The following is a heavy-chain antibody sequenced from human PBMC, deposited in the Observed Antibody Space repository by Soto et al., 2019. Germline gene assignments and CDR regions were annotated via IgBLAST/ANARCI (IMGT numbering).Heavy chain of an antibody. Sequence: WGSLRLSCAASGFTFSSYGMHLVRQAPGKGLEWVAVIWYDGSNKYYADSVKGRFTISRDNSKNTLYLQMNSLRAEDTAVYYFSRDNIVEAMCSRLFDNCGQGTLGTVSS. D-gene: IGHD1-26*01. CDR3: SRDNIVEAMCSRLFDN. J-gene: IGHJ4*01. V-gene: IGHV3-33*01. CDR2: IWYDGSNK. CDR1: GFTFSSYG.